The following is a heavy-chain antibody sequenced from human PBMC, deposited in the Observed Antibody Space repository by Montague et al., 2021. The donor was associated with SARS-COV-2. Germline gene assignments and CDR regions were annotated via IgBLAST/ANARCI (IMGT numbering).Heavy chain of an antibody. V-gene: IGHV4-61*02. J-gene: IGHJ4*02. CDR2: IYTSGRT. Sequence: TRSLTCPVSGDSIGSGSYYWSWIRRAAGEGLEWIGRIYTSGRTDYNPSLINRVIISLDTSKNQFSLKLSSLTTADTGVYYCARAPDDYGTFGYWGQGIPVIVSS. CDR3: ARAPDDYGTFGY. CDR1: GDSIGSGSYY. D-gene: IGHD4-17*01.